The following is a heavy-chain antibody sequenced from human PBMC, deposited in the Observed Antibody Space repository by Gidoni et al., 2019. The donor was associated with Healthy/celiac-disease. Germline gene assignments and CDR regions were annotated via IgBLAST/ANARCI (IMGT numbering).Heavy chain of an antibody. CDR3: ASNYYGSGSYYSGEYFQH. D-gene: IGHD3-10*01. J-gene: IGHJ1*01. Sequence: VQLQESGPGLVKPSETLSLTCTVSGGPISSYYWSWIRQPPGTGLEWIGYIYYSGSTNYNPSLKSRVTISVDTSKNQFSLKLSSVTAADTAVYYCASNYYGSGSYYSGEYFQHWGQGTLVTVSS. V-gene: IGHV4-59*01. CDR1: GGPISSYY. CDR2: IYYSGST.